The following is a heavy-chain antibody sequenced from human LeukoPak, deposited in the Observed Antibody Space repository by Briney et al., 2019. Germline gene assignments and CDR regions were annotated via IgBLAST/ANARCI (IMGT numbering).Heavy chain of an antibody. CDR1: GFTFSSYS. D-gene: IGHD3-10*01. CDR2: IKQDGSEK. J-gene: IGHJ6*02. CDR3: ARDTLWFGVHGMDV. Sequence: GGSLRLSCAASGFTFSSYSMNWVRQAPGKGLEWVANIKQDGSEKYYVDSVKGRFTISRDNAKNSLYLQMNSLRAEDTAVYYCARDTLWFGVHGMDVWGQGTTVSVSS. V-gene: IGHV3-7*01.